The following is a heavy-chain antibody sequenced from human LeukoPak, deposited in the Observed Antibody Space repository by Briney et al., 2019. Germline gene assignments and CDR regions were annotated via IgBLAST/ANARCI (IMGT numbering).Heavy chain of an antibody. CDR2: MYYSGRT. D-gene: IGHD1-14*01. J-gene: IGHJ2*01. CDR3: ARDRTTYEAPDWYFDL. CDR1: GASISSTSYY. V-gene: IGHV4-39*07. Sequence: PSETLSLTCTVSGASISSTSYYWGWIRQPPGKGLEWIGSMYYSGRTYYNPSLKSRVTISVDTPKKQFSLKLSSVTAADSAVYYCARDRTTYEAPDWYFDLWGRGTLVTVSS.